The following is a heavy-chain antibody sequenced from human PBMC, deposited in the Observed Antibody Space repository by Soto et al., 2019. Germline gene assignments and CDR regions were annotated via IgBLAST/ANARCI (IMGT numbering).Heavy chain of an antibody. V-gene: IGHV3-33*01. CDR3: ARDLNSYGDYVPTWFDY. D-gene: IGHD4-17*01. CDR1: GFTFSSYG. CDR2: IWYDGSNK. Sequence: QVQRVESGGGVVQPGRSLRLSCAASGFTFSSYGMHWVRQAPGKGLEWVAVIWYDGSNKYYADSVKGRFTISRDNSKNTLYLQMNSLRAEDTAVYYCARDLNSYGDYVPTWFDYWGQGTLVTVSS. J-gene: IGHJ4*02.